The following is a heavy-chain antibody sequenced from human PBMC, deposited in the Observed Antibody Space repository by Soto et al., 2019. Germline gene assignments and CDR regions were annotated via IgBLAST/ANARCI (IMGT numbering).Heavy chain of an antibody. CDR3: AKGPQYSYGYYFDY. D-gene: IGHD5-18*01. CDR1: AFTFSNYP. Sequence: GGSLRLSCTASAFTFSNYPMSWVRQAPGKGLEWVSGVSASGGSTYDADSAKGRFTISRDNSKNTLYLQMNSLRGEDTAVYYCAKGPQYSYGYYFDYWGQGTLVTVSS. V-gene: IGHV3-23*01. CDR2: VSASGGST. J-gene: IGHJ4*01.